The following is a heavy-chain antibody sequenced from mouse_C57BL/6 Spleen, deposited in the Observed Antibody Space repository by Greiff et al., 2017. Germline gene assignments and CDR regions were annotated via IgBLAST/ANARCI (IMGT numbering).Heavy chain of an antibody. CDR2: INPSNGGT. Sequence: QVQLQQPGTELVKPGASVKLSCKASGYTFTSYWMHWVKQRPGQGLEWIGNINPSNGGTNSNEQFKSKATLTVDKSSSTAYRQLSSLTSEDAAVYYCARDLLLLRRSASYARDYWGQGTSVTVSS. V-gene: IGHV1-53*01. D-gene: IGHD2-2*01. CDR3: ARDLLLLRRSASYARDY. CDR1: GYTFTSYW. J-gene: IGHJ4*01.